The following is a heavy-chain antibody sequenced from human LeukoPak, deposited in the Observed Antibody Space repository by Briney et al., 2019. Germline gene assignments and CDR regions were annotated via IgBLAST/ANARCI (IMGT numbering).Heavy chain of an antibody. CDR1: GFTFSSYG. V-gene: IGHV3-33*01. D-gene: IGHD3-22*01. Sequence: GRSLRLSCAASGFTFSSYGMHWVRQAPGKGLEWVAVIWYDGSNKYYADSVKGRCNIARDNSKNTLYLQLNSLRAEDTAVYYCARGLDYYDSQVVVDPWGQGTLVTVSS. J-gene: IGHJ5*02. CDR2: IWYDGSNK. CDR3: ARGLDYYDSQVVVDP.